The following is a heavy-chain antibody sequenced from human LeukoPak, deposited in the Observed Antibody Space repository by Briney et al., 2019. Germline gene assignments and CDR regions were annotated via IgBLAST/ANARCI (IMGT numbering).Heavy chain of an antibody. Sequence: PGGSLRLSCAASAFTFSSYWMHWVRQAPGKGLVWVSRINTDGSSTNYADSLKGRFTISRDNAKNTLYLQMNSLRAEDTAVYYCTKGSLGAFDIWGQGTMVTVSS. CDR2: INTDGSST. CDR1: AFTFSSYW. V-gene: IGHV3-74*01. CDR3: TKGSLGAFDI. J-gene: IGHJ3*02. D-gene: IGHD1-26*01.